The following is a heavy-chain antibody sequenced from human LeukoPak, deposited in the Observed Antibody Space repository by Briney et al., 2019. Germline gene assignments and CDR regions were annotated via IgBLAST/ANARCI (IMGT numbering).Heavy chain of an antibody. CDR2: MNPNSGNT. CDR3: ARGYCSGGSCYSRGDAFDI. D-gene: IGHD2-15*01. Sequence: GASVKVSCTASGYTFTSYDINWVRQATGQGLEWMGWMNPNSGNTGYAQKFQGRVNMTRNTSISTAYMELSSLRSEDTAVYYCARGYCSGGSCYSRGDAFDIWGQGTMVTVSS. CDR1: GYTFTSYD. V-gene: IGHV1-8*01. J-gene: IGHJ3*02.